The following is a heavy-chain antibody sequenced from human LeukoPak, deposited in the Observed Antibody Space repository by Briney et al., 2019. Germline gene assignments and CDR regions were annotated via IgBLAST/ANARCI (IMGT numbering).Heavy chain of an antibody. CDR3: ARDYDILTVYLGDIWEKYLGY. CDR1: GYTFASYA. Sequence: GASVKVSCKASGYTFASYAMNWVRQAPGQGLEWMGWINTNTGNPTYAQGFTGRFVFSLDTSVSTAYLQISSLKAEDTAVYYCARDYDILTVYLGDIWEKYLGYWGQGALVTVSS. D-gene: IGHD3-9*01. V-gene: IGHV7-4-1*02. CDR2: INTNTGNP. J-gene: IGHJ4*02.